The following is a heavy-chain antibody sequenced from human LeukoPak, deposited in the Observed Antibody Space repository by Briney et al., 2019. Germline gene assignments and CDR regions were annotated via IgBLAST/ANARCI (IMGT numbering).Heavy chain of an antibody. J-gene: IGHJ5*02. CDR2: IIPVFGTA. D-gene: IGHD2-2*01. CDR3: AALGYCSSTSCKEGSWFDP. Sequence: ASVKVSCKASGYTFTGYYMHWVRQAPGQGLEWMGGIIPVFGTANYAQKFQGRVTITADGSTSTAYMELSSLRSEDTAVYYCAALGYCSSTSCKEGSWFDPWGQGTLVTVSS. CDR1: GYTFTGYY. V-gene: IGHV1-69*13.